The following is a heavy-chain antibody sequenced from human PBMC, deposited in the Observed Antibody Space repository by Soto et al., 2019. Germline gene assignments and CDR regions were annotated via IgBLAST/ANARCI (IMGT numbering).Heavy chain of an antibody. CDR3: ARGRNTTALGGSYYDFWSGYYTPHLYYYYGMDV. CDR2: ISAYNGNT. D-gene: IGHD3-3*01. J-gene: IGHJ6*02. V-gene: IGHV1-18*01. Sequence: ASVKVSCKASGYTFTSYGISWVRQAPGQGLEWMGWISAYNGNTNYAQKLQGRVTMTTDTSTSTAYMELRSLRSDDTAVYYCARGRNTTALGGSYYDFWSGYYTPHLYYYYGMDVWGQGTTVT. CDR1: GYTFTSYG.